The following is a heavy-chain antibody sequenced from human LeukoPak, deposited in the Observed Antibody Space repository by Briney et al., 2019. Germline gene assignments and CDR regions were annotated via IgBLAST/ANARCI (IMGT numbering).Heavy chain of an antibody. V-gene: IGHV3-21*01. Sequence: GGSLRLSCAASGFTFSSYSMNWVRQAPGKGLEWVSSISSSSSFIYYADSLKGRFTISRDNAKNSLYLQMNSLRAEDTAVYYCARTASAGTLGGVDGYWGQGTLVTVSS. CDR3: ARTASAGTLGGVDGY. D-gene: IGHD6-19*01. CDR1: GFTFSSYS. CDR2: ISSSSSFI. J-gene: IGHJ4*02.